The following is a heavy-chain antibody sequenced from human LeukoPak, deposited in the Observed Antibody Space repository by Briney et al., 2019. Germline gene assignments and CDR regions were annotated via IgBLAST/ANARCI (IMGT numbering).Heavy chain of an antibody. V-gene: IGHV3-23*01. J-gene: IGHJ4*02. CDR3: AKEEPLILFGESDS. CDR1: GFTFSSYA. Sequence: GGSLRLSCAASGFTFSSYAMSWVRQAPGKGLEWVSASSGSGDNTYYADSLQGRFTISRDNSTNTPYLQMNSLRAEDMAVYYCAKEEPLILFGESDSWGEGDLVTVSS. CDR2: SSGSGDNT. D-gene: IGHD3-10*02.